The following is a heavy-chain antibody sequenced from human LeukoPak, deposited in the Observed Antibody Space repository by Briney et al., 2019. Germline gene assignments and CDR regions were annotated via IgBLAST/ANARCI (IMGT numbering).Heavy chain of an antibody. J-gene: IGHJ6*03. V-gene: IGHV4-30-4*08. CDR2: IYYSGST. Sequence: SQTLSLTCTVSGGSISSGDYYWSWIRQPPGKGLEWLGYIYYSGSTYYNPSLRSRVTVSVDTSKNQFSLKLSSLTAADTAVYYCARSKYSSSWSTPYYMDVWGKGTTVTVSS. CDR1: GGSISSGDYY. CDR3: ARSKYSSSWSTPYYMDV. D-gene: IGHD6-13*01.